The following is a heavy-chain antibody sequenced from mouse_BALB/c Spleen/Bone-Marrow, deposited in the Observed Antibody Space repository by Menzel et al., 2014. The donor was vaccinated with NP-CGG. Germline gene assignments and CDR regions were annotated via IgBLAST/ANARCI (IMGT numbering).Heavy chain of an antibody. Sequence: EVQLQQSGTVLARPGASVKMSCKASGYSFTSYWMHWVKQRPGQGLEWIGAVYPGNSDTTYNQKFEGKAKLTAVTSASTAYMELSSLTNEDSAVYYCTFLVKEDFAYWGQGTLVTVSA. J-gene: IGHJ3*01. CDR2: VYPGNSDT. V-gene: IGHV1-5*01. CDR1: GYSFTSYW. D-gene: IGHD2-10*02. CDR3: TFLVKEDFAY.